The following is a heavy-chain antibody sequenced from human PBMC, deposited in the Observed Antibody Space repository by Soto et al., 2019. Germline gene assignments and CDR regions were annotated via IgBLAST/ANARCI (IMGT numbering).Heavy chain of an antibody. D-gene: IGHD2-8*01. CDR3: AREIMAPLGVFDY. CDR2: TYLRSNLFN. J-gene: IGHJ4*02. Sequence: PSQTLSLTFVISGYRVSSNTAALNWISQSPSRGLEWLVRTYLRSNLFNNYAESVTSRITFNPDASKNQFSLQLNSVTPEDTAVYYCAREIMAPLGVFDYWGQGTLVTVSS. V-gene: IGHV6-1*01. CDR1: GYRVSSNTAA.